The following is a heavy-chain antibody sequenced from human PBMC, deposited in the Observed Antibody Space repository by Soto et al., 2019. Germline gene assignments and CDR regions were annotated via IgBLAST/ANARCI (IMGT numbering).Heavy chain of an antibody. CDR1: GYAFTKYI. CDR3: ARAANCSSSTGCYSQWFAP. J-gene: IGHJ5*02. Sequence: ASVKVSCKASGYAFTKYIMHWVRQALGQRPEWMGWINTDNGSTRYSQKFQGRVTIVRDISATTAYMELGSLRSDDTAVYYCARAANCSSSTGCYSQWFAPWGQGTLVTVSS. CDR2: INTDNGST. D-gene: IGHD2-2*02. V-gene: IGHV1-3*04.